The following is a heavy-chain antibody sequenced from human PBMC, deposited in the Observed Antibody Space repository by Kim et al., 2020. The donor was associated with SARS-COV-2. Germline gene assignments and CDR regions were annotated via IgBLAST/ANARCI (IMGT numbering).Heavy chain of an antibody. D-gene: IGHD3-10*01. V-gene: IGHV1-2*06. CDR1: GYIFTAYY. CDR2: IHPSSGVT. Sequence: ASVKVSCKTSGYIFTAYYIHWVRQTPGQGLEWMGRIHPSSGVTKYAQQFQGRVTMTKDTSITTVYMELTNVRSDDTAVYFCAKNFGLGSLGPPSLDPWGQGTLVTVSS. J-gene: IGHJ5*01. CDR3: AKNFGLGSLGPPSLDP.